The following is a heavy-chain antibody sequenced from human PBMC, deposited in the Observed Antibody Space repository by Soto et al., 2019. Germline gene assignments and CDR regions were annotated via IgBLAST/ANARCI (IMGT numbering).Heavy chain of an antibody. CDR1: GFTFSSYA. J-gene: IGHJ4*02. V-gene: IGHV3-23*01. CDR3: AIVNLLRLGELSHTRRIDY. Sequence: EVQLLESGGGLVQPGGSLRLSCAASGFTFSSYAMSWVRQAPGKGLEWVSAISGSGGSTYYADSVKGRFTISRDNSKNALYLQMNSLRAEDTAVYYCAIVNLLRLGELSHTRRIDYWGQGTLVTVSS. D-gene: IGHD3-16*02. CDR2: ISGSGGST.